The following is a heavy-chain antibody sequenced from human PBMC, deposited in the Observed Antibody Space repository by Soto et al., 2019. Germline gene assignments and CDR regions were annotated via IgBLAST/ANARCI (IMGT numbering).Heavy chain of an antibody. D-gene: IGHD3-10*01. J-gene: IGHJ5*02. CDR3: AKDGTDYGSGSYVCLDP. CDR1: GFTFSDYY. Sequence: GGSLRLSCAASGFTFSDYYMSWIRQAPGKRLEWVAVISYDGSYKYYADSVKGRFTISRDNSKNTLYLQMNSLRAEDTAVYYCAKDGTDYGSGSYVCLDPWGQGTLVTVSS. V-gene: IGHV3-30*18. CDR2: ISYDGSYK.